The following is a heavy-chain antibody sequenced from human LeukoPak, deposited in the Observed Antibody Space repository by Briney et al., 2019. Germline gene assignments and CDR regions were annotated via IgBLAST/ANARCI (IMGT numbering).Heavy chain of an antibody. CDR2: INPSGGST. V-gene: IGHV1-46*01. D-gene: IGHD6-13*01. CDR3: ARGAPTAAGLGRGY. J-gene: IGHJ4*02. CDR1: GYTFTSYG. Sequence: GASVTVSCTASGYTFTSYGISWVRQAPGQGLEWMGIINPSGGSTSYAQKFQGRVTMTRDTSTSTVYMELSSLRSEDTAVYYCARGAPTAAGLGRGYWGQGTLVTVSS.